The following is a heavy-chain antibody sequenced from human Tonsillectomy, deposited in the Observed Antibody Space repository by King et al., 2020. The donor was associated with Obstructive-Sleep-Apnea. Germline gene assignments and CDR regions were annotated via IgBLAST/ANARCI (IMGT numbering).Heavy chain of an antibody. CDR1: GFVFSTYW. J-gene: IGHJ5*02. D-gene: IGHD6-13*01. Sequence: QLVQSGGGLVQPGGSLRLSCVTSGFVFSTYWMTWVRQAPGKGLEWVANINQEGNEKHYVDPVKGRFTISRDNAKNSLYLQMDSLRAEDTAVYYCARGSSAASWGQGTLVTVSS. CDR2: INQEGNEK. V-gene: IGHV3-7*04. CDR3: ARGSSAAS.